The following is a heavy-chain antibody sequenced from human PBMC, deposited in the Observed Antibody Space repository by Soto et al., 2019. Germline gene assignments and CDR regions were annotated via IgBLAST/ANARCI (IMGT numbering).Heavy chain of an antibody. J-gene: IGHJ3*02. V-gene: IGHV3-48*01. CDR3: ATNFRDAFDI. CDR1: GFTFSSYS. CDR2: ISSSSSTI. Sequence: GESLKISCAASGFTFSSYSMNWVRQAPGKGLEWVSYISSSSSTIYYADSVKGRFTISRDNAKNSLYLQMNSLRAEDTAVYYCATNFRDAFDIWGQGTMVTVSS.